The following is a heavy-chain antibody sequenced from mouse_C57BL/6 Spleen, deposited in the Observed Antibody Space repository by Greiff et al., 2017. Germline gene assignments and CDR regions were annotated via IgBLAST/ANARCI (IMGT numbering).Heavy chain of an antibody. CDR1: GYTFTSYW. Sequence: VQLQQPGAELVMPGASVKLSCKASGYTFTSYWMHWVKQRPGQGLEWIGEIDPSDSYTNYNQKFKGKSTLTVEKSSSTAYMQLSSLTSEDSAVYYCARGATVVATGFDYWGQGTTLTVSS. V-gene: IGHV1-69*01. D-gene: IGHD1-1*01. CDR2: IDPSDSYT. CDR3: ARGATVVATGFDY. J-gene: IGHJ2*01.